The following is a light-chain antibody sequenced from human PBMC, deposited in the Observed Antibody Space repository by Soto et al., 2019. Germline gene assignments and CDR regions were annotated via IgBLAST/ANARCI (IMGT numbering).Light chain of an antibody. J-gene: IGLJ1*01. Sequence: QSALTQPASVSGSPGQSITISCTGTSSDVGGYNYVAWYQQHPGKVPRLMIYEVSNRPSGVSNRFSGSKSGSTASLTISGLQAEDEADYYCSSYTTGSTLPGVFGTGTKLTVL. V-gene: IGLV2-14*01. CDR2: EVS. CDR3: SSYTTGSTLPGV. CDR1: SSDVGGYNY.